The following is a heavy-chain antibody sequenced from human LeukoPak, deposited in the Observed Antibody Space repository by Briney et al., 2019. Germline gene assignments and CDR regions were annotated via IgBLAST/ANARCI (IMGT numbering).Heavy chain of an antibody. Sequence: GGSLRLSCAASGFTFSSYGMHWVRRAPGKGLEWVAVISYDGSNKYYADSVKGRFTISRDNSKNTLYLQMNSLRAEDTAVYYCANLVYGDYDYWGQGTLVTVSS. CDR1: GFTFSSYG. J-gene: IGHJ4*02. V-gene: IGHV3-30*18. D-gene: IGHD4-17*01. CDR3: ANLVYGDYDY. CDR2: ISYDGSNK.